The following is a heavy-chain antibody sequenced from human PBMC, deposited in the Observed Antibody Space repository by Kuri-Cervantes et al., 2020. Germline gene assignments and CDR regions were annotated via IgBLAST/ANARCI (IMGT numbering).Heavy chain of an antibody. CDR2: IHYGGSS. CDR1: GGSVSSGNYY. D-gene: IGHD2-15*01. Sequence: SETLSLTCIVSGGSVSSGNYYWSWIRQPPGKGLEWIGYIHYGGSSNLNPSLKSRVTISVDTSKNQFSLKLSSVTAADTAVYYCAKDSRSLITPESHAFDIWGQGTMVTVSS. V-gene: IGHV4-61*01. CDR3: AKDSRSLITPESHAFDI. J-gene: IGHJ3*02.